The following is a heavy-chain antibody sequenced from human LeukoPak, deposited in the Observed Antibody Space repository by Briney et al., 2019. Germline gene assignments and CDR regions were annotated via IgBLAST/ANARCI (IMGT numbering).Heavy chain of an antibody. J-gene: IGHJ1*01. V-gene: IGHV3-74*01. Sequence: GGSLRLSCAVSGFTFSTFAMNWVRQAPGKGLVWVSRIKSDGKTNYADSVKGRFTISRDNAKNTVSLQMDSLRAEDTGVYYCARAPSEVGGYYPEYFRHWGQGTLVTVSS. CDR2: IKSDGKT. CDR3: ARAPSEVGGYYPEYFRH. D-gene: IGHD3-22*01. CDR1: GFTFSTFA.